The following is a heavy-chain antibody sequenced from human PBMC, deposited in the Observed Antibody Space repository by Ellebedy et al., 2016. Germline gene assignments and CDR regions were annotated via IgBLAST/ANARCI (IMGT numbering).Heavy chain of an antibody. CDR2: IYHSGST. D-gene: IGHD2-21*01. V-gene: IGHV4-30-2*01. CDR3: ARRNCGGDCYGMDV. CDR1: GGAISSGGYS. Sequence: SETLSLTCAVSGGAISSGGYSWSWIRQPPGKGLEWIGYIYHSGSTYYSPSLKSRVTISVDRSKNQFSLKLSSVTAADTAVYYCARRNCGGDCYGMDVWGQGTTVTVSS. J-gene: IGHJ6*02.